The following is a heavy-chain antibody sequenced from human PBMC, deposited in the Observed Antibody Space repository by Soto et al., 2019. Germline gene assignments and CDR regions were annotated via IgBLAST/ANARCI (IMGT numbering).Heavy chain of an antibody. J-gene: IGHJ4*02. Sequence: SVKVSCKASGCTFSSYAISWLRQTPGQGLEWMRGIIPIFGTANYAQKFQGRVTITSDESTSTAYMEQSRLRSEDTAVYQCARSSDTAMVTPDYWGQGTLVTVSS. V-gene: IGHV1-69*13. CDR2: IIPIFGTA. CDR1: GCTFSSYA. CDR3: ARSSDTAMVTPDY. D-gene: IGHD5-18*01.